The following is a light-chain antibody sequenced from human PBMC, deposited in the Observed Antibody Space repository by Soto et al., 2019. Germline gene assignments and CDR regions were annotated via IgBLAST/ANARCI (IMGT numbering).Light chain of an antibody. CDR1: QSVSSY. V-gene: IGKV3-20*01. CDR3: QQYGSSSIT. Sequence: EILFTQSPATLSFSPGERATLSWRASQSVSSYLAWYQQKPGQAPRLLIYGASSRATGIPDRFSGSGSGTDFTLTISRLEPEDFAVYYCQQYGSSSITFGQGTRLEIK. J-gene: IGKJ5*01. CDR2: GAS.